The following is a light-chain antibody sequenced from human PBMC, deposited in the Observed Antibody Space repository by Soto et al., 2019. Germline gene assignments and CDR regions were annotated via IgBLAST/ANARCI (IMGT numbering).Light chain of an antibody. V-gene: IGKV3-15*01. Sequence: IGMTQSEATLSVSAGERATLCCRASQSIISNLSWYQQMPGQAPRLLIYGASTRATGIPARFSGSGSGTDFTLTISSLQSEDFAVYYCQQYSSWPPITFAQGTKVDIK. J-gene: IGKJ2*01. CDR3: QQYSSWPPIT. CDR1: QSIISN. CDR2: GAS.